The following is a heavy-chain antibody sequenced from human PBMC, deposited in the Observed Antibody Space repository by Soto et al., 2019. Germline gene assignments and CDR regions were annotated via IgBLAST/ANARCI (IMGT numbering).Heavy chain of an antibody. J-gene: IGHJ6*02. D-gene: IGHD2-15*01. CDR3: ARDQLPKGRIVSRYYYYYGMDG. Sequence: EVQLVESGGGLVQPGGSLRLSCAASGFTFSSYDMHWVRQATGKGLEWVSAIGTAGDTYYPGSVKGRFTISRENAKNSLYLQMNSLRAGDTAVYYCARDQLPKGRIVSRYYYYYGMDGWGQGTTVTVSS. CDR2: IGTAGDT. V-gene: IGHV3-13*01. CDR1: GFTFSSYD.